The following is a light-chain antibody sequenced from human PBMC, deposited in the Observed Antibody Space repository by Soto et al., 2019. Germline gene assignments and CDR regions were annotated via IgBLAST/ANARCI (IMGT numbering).Light chain of an antibody. Sequence: EMVMTQSPATLSVSPGERATLSCRASQSVGIHLAWYQQKPGQPPRLLIYGASKRATGIPARFSGSGSGTDFTLTISSLQSEDFAVYYCHQYIHWPPWTFGQGTKVEIK. CDR3: HQYIHWPPWT. CDR1: QSVGIH. V-gene: IGKV3-15*01. J-gene: IGKJ1*01. CDR2: GAS.